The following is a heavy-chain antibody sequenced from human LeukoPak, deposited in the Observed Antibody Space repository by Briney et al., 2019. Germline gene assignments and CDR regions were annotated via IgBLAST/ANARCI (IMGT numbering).Heavy chain of an antibody. D-gene: IGHD3-16*02. Sequence: GGSLRLSCTASGFAFNSFAMNWVRQAPGKGLEWVSSISNSEGSSHYADFVKGRCTISRDNSKNTLHLQMNSLRAEDTAVYYCAKSSGVGGYTRYKGFDQWGQGTLVTVSS. CDR3: AKSSGVGGYTRYKGFDQ. CDR2: ISNSEGSS. CDR1: GFAFNSFA. J-gene: IGHJ4*02. V-gene: IGHV3-23*01.